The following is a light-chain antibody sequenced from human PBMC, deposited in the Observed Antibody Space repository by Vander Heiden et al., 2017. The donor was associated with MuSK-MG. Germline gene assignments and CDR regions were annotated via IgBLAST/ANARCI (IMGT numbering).Light chain of an antibody. V-gene: IGLV3-1*01. CDR3: QTWDSTTVV. J-gene: IGLJ7*01. Sequence: SSELTQPPSVSVSPGQTATITCSGDKLVANYATWYQLRPGQSPVLVIYQDVKRPSGIPERFSGSSSGNTATLTISGTQSLDEADYLCQTWDSTTVVLGGGTHLTVL. CDR1: KLVANY. CDR2: QDV.